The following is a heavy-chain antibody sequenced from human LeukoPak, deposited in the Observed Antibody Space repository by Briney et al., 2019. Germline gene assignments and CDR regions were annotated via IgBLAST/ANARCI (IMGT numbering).Heavy chain of an antibody. Sequence: SETLSLACGVYGGSFSGYYWSWIRQPPGKGLEWNGEINHSGSTNYNPSLKSRVTISVDTSKNQFALKLSSVTAADTAVYYCARGSGSYRKGYYYYYYMDVWGKGTTVTVSS. CDR2: INHSGST. J-gene: IGHJ6*03. CDR1: GGSFSGYY. V-gene: IGHV4-34*01. D-gene: IGHD3-10*01. CDR3: ARGSGSYRKGYYYYYYMDV.